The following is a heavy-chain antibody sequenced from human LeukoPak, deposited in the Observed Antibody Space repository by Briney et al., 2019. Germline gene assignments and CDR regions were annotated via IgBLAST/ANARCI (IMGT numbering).Heavy chain of an antibody. V-gene: IGHV3-23*01. CDR2: ISGFGIVT. Sequence: GGSLRLSCAASEVTFTNYAMSWVRQSPGKGLEWISPISGFGIVTNYAESVKGRFTISRDNSRNTLYLQTTSLRAEDTAIYYCAKGPHADGWLYFDYWGEGTLVSVSS. CDR3: AKGPHADGWLYFDY. J-gene: IGHJ4*02. CDR1: EVTFTNYA. D-gene: IGHD5-24*01.